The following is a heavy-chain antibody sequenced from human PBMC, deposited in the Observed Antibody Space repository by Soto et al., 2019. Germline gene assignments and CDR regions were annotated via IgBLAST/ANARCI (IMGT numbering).Heavy chain of an antibody. Sequence: QLVQSGAEVKKPGSSVKVSCKASGGTFLNYAITWVRQAPGQGLEWMGDFNPTFTIANYAQKFQARVTVTADASTATVSMELSSLRSEDTAIYFCASDAHKYGFEDWGQGTLVTVSS. CDR1: GGTFLNYA. CDR2: FNPTFTIA. D-gene: IGHD2-8*01. J-gene: IGHJ4*02. CDR3: ASDAHKYGFED. V-gene: IGHV1-69*01.